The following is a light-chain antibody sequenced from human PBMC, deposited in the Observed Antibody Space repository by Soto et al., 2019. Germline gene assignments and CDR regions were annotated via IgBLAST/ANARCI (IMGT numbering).Light chain of an antibody. Sequence: VITQAPTTLSVSPGERATLSCXXSHNVSNNYLAWYQQKPGQAPRLLISGAYGRATGIPDRFSGSGSGTDFTLTISRLEPEDCAVYYCQQYGSLSWTSGQGTKVDI. CDR2: GAY. V-gene: IGKV3-20*01. CDR1: HNVSNNY. J-gene: IGKJ1*01. CDR3: QQYGSLSWT.